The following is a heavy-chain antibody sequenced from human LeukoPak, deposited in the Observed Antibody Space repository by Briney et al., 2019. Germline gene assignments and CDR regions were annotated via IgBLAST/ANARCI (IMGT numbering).Heavy chain of an antibody. V-gene: IGHV1-2*02. CDR3: ASLSIAVAGTLAFDI. D-gene: IGHD6-19*01. CDR1: GYTFTGYD. Sequence: ASVKVSCKASGYTFTGYDMHWVRQAPGQGLEWMGWINPNSGGTNYAQKFQGRVTMTRDTSISTAYMELSRLRSDDTAVYYCASLSIAVAGTLAFDIWGQGTMVTVSS. CDR2: INPNSGGT. J-gene: IGHJ3*02.